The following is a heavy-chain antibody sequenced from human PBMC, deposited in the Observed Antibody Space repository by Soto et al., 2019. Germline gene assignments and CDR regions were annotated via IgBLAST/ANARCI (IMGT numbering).Heavy chain of an antibody. D-gene: IGHD3-22*01. J-gene: IGHJ4*02. CDR3: ARDPHYYDTTGYCLDY. Sequence: QVQLVQSGAEVKKPGASVKVSCKASGYTFSTYAMHWVRQAPGQRLEWMGWINGDNGNTRYSQKFQGRVPITRDTSASTAYMELSSLRSEDTAVYYCARDPHYYDTTGYCLDYWGQGTLVTVSS. V-gene: IGHV1-3*01. CDR1: GYTFSTYA. CDR2: INGDNGNT.